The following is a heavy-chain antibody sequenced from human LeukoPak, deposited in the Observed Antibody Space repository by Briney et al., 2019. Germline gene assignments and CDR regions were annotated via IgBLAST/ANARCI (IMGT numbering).Heavy chain of an antibody. CDR2: MNPNSGNA. D-gene: IGHD3-22*01. Sequence: ASVKVSCKASGYTFTSYDINWVRQATGQGLEWMGWMNPNSGNAGYAQKFQGRVTMTRNTSISTAYMELSSLRSEDTAVYYCARGKHYYDSSGPFDYYYYGMDVWGQGTTVTVSS. CDR1: GYTFTSYD. J-gene: IGHJ6*02. CDR3: ARGKHYYDSSGPFDYYYYGMDV. V-gene: IGHV1-8*01.